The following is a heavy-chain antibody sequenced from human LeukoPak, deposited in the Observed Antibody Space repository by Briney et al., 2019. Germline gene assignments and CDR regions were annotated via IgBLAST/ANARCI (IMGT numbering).Heavy chain of an antibody. CDR3: ARESGSVTSEVDFDY. J-gene: IGHJ4*02. CDR2: INPSGGST. CDR1: GYPFTNYY. Sequence: ASVKVSCKASGYPFTNYYIHWVRQAPEQGLEWMGIINPSGGSTNYAQKFQGRVTMTRDMSTSTVYMELSGLRSEDTAVYYCARESGSVTSEVDFDYWGQGTLVTVSS. V-gene: IGHV1-46*01. D-gene: IGHD4-17*01.